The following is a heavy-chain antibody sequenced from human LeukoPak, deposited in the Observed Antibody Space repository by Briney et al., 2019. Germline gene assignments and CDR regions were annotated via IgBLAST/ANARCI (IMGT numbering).Heavy chain of an antibody. V-gene: IGHV1-2*02. D-gene: IGHD6-19*01. CDR2: INPNSGGT. J-gene: IGHJ4*02. Sequence: ASVKVSCKASGYTFTGYYMHWVRQAPGQGLEWMGWINPNSGGTNYAQKFQGRVTMTRDTSISTAYMELSRLRSDDTAVYYCAREDSSGWRINVDYWGQGTLATVSS. CDR1: GYTFTGYY. CDR3: AREDSSGWRINVDY.